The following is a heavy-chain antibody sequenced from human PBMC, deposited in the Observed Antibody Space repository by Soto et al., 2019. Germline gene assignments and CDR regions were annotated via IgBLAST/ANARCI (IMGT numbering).Heavy chain of an antibody. V-gene: IGHV3-30*18. D-gene: IGHD1-26*01. J-gene: IGHJ4*02. Sequence: GGSLRLSCAASGFTFSSYGMHWVRQAPGKGLEWVAVISYDGSNKYYADSVKGRFTISRDNSKNTLYLQMNSLRAEDTAVYYCAKAKELLGPDYWGQGTLVTVSS. CDR2: ISYDGSNK. CDR1: GFTFSSYG. CDR3: AKAKELLGPDY.